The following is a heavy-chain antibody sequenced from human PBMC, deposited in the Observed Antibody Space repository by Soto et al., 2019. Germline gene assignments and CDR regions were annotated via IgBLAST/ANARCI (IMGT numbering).Heavy chain of an antibody. Sequence: PSETLSLTCTVSGDSMISSNWWNLVHQPPGKGLEWIGEAHHSGRTNYNPSLKSRVTISVDRSQNHFSLQLTSVTAADTAVYYCARSEATALDYWGQGTLVTVS. J-gene: IGHJ4*02. CDR1: GDSMISSNW. CDR2: AHHSGRT. CDR3: ARSEATALDY. V-gene: IGHV4-4*02.